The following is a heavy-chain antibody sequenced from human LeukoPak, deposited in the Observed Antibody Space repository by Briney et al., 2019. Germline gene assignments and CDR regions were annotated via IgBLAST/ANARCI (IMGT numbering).Heavy chain of an antibody. J-gene: IGHJ5*02. CDR2: INPNSGGT. CDR1: GYTFTGYY. V-gene: IGHV1-2*02. Sequence: GASVKVSCKASGYTFTGYYIHWVRRAPGQGLEWMGWINPNSGGTNDAQKFQGRVTMTTDTSISTAYMELSRLRSDDTAVYYCARVRWGYEIDWFDPWGQGTLVTVSS. D-gene: IGHD5-12*01. CDR3: ARVRWGYEIDWFDP.